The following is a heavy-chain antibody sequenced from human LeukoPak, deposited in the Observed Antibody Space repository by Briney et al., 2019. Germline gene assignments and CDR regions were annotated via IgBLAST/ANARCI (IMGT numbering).Heavy chain of an antibody. D-gene: IGHD3-22*01. CDR1: GFTFSSYG. CDR3: ARGSGSPFDY. J-gene: IGHJ4*02. CDR2: IRYDGSNK. V-gene: IGHV3-30*02. Sequence: GGSLRLSCAASGFTFSSYGMHWVRQAPGKGLEWVAFIRYDGSNKYYADSVKGRFTISRDNAKNSLYLQMNSLRAEDTAVYYCARGSGSPFDYWGQGTLVTVSS.